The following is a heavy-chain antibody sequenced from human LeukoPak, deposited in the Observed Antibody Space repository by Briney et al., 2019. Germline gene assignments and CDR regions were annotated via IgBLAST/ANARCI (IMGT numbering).Heavy chain of an antibody. D-gene: IGHD3-22*01. J-gene: IGHJ1*01. CDR1: GFTFSSYS. CDR3: ARGENYYDSSGYYQEYFQH. V-gene: IGHV3-48*01. Sequence: GGSLRLSCAASGFTFSSYSMNWVRQAPGKGLEWVSYISSSSTIYYADSVKGRFTISRDNAKNSLYLQMNSLRAEDTAVYYCARGENYYDSSGYYQEYFQHWGQGTLVTVSS. CDR2: ISSSSTI.